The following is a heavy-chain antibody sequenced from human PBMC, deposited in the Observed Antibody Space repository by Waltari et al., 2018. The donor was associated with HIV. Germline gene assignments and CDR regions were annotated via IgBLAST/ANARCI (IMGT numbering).Heavy chain of an antibody. CDR3: ARALQPGPKNYCGMDV. J-gene: IGHJ6*02. CDR1: GFNFSSYW. V-gene: IGHV3-7*04. CDR2: IKHDGSIK. Sequence: EVELVESGGGLVQPGGSLRLSCPASGFNFSSYWMNWVRQAPGKGLEWVANIKHDGSIKYYVDSVKGRFTFSRDNAKNSLYLQMNSLRVEDTALYYCARALQPGPKNYCGMDVWGQGTTVTVSS.